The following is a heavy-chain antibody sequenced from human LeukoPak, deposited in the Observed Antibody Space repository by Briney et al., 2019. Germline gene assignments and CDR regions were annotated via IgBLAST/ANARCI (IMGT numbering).Heavy chain of an antibody. CDR1: GGSISSYY. CDR2: IYYTGST. Sequence: SETLSLTCTVSGGSISSYYWSWIRQPPGKGLDWIGYIYYTGSTNYNPSLKSRVTISVDTSKNQFSLKLSSVTAADTAVYYCASSSFPGGDSSGYLYWGQGTLVTVSS. J-gene: IGHJ4*02. D-gene: IGHD3-22*01. CDR3: ASSSFPGGDSSGYLY. V-gene: IGHV4-59*01.